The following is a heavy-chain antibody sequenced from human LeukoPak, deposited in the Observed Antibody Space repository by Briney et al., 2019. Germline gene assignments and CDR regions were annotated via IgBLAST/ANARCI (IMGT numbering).Heavy chain of an antibody. CDR3: ANHRRGSNP. J-gene: IGHJ5*02. CDR1: GFTFSSSA. Sequence: PGGSLRLSCAASGFTFSSSAMSRVRQVPGKGLEWVSGISASGGSTSYADSVRGRFTISRDNSKNTLYVQMNSLRDEDTAVYYCANHRRGSNPWGQGTLVTVSS. V-gene: IGHV3-23*01. CDR2: ISASGGST. D-gene: IGHD3-10*01.